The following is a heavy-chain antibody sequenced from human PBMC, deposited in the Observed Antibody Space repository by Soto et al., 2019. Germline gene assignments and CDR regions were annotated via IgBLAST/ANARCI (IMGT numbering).Heavy chain of an antibody. V-gene: IGHV1-2*02. CDR3: ASAAVTGTAGLDF. Sequence: ASVKGPCKASGYTFSGFYMHWVRQAPGQGLEWMGWINPNSGGTKSAEKFQGRVTMTRDTSISTAYMELSRLTSDDTAVYYCASAAVTGTAGLDFWGQGTQVTVSS. CDR2: INPNSGGT. D-gene: IGHD6-19*01. CDR1: GYTFSGFY. J-gene: IGHJ4*02.